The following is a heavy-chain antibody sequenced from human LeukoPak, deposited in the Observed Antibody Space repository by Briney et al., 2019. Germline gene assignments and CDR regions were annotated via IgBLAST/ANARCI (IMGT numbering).Heavy chain of an antibody. CDR2: IDYSGST. CDR1: GGSIRSHH. D-gene: IGHD3-10*01. J-gene: IGHJ4*02. CDR3: ARKGYFGSESYFDY. V-gene: IGHV4-59*11. Sequence: SETLSLTCTVSGGSIRSHHWSWIRQPPGKGLECIGYIDYSGSTNYNPSLKSRVTISEDTSKNQFSLKLSSVTAADTAVYYCARKGYFGSESYFDYWGQGTLVAVSS.